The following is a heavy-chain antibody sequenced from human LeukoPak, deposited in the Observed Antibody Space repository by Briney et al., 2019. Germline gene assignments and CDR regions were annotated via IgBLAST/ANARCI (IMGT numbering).Heavy chain of an antibody. D-gene: IGHD2-15*01. CDR1: GFTLINHG. CDR2: ITGTGGK. CDR3: AKDYCRDGNCPFPFLDS. V-gene: IGHV3-23*01. J-gene: IGHJ4*02. Sequence: GGSLRLSCAVSGFTLINHGVSWVRQAPGKGLEWVSTITGTGGKYYGDSVKGRFVLSRDNSKNTVYMQMSSLRAEDTATYYCAKDYCRDGNCPFPFLDSWGQGTQVTVSS.